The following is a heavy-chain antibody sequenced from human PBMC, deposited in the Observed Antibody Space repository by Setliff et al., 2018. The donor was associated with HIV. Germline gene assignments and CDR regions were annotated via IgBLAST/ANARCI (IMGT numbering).Heavy chain of an antibody. CDR2: INPRGGIT. V-gene: IGHV1-46*01. D-gene: IGHD3-16*01. CDR3: ATTQDGPGGNYFDS. CDR1: GFTFTSSA. J-gene: IGHJ4*02. Sequence: ASVKVSCKASGFTFTSSAMQWVRQARGQGFEWMGIINPRGGITTCSQNFQGRVTMTRDTSTSTIYMELSSLRSEDTAVYYCATTQDGPGGNYFDSWGQGTLVTVSS.